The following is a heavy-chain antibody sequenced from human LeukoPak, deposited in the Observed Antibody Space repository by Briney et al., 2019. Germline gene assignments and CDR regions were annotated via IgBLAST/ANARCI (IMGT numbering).Heavy chain of an antibody. CDR1: GFTFSSYA. Sequence: GSSLRLSCAASGFTFSSYAMHWVRQAPGKGLEWVAVISYDGSNKYYADSVKGRFTISRDNSKNTLYLQMNSLRAEDTAVYYCARDDAPYYYYYYMDVWGKGTTVTVSS. V-gene: IGHV3-30*01. CDR3: ARDDAPYYYYYYMDV. J-gene: IGHJ6*03. CDR2: ISYDGSNK.